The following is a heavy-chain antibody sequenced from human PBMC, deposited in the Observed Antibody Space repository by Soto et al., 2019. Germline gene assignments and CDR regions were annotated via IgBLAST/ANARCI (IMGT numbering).Heavy chain of an antibody. D-gene: IGHD2-8*01. J-gene: IGHJ4*02. CDR2: ISSSGSTI. CDR3: ARETYCTNGVCYADVDY. Sequence: GGSLRLSCAASGFTFSSYAMNWVRQAPGKGLEWVSYISSSGSTIYYAYAVKGRFTITRDNAKNSLYLQMKSMRAEDTAIYVCARETYCTNGVCYADVDYWGQGTLVTVSS. V-gene: IGHV3-48*03. CDR1: GFTFSSYA.